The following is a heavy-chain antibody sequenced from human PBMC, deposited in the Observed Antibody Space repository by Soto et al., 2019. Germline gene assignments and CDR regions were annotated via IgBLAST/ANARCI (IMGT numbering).Heavy chain of an antibody. J-gene: IGHJ6*01. D-gene: IGHD2-15*01. CDR3: AKDFDSVHSYGRDV. Sequence: QVQLVESGGGVVQPGRSLRLSCAASGFTFSSYGMHWVRQAPGEGLAWVAVISYDGSNKYYADSVKGRCTISRDNSKNTLYLQMNSLRAEDTAVYYCAKDFDSVHSYGRDVWGQGTTVTVSS. V-gene: IGHV3-30*18. CDR2: ISYDGSNK. CDR1: GFTFSSYG.